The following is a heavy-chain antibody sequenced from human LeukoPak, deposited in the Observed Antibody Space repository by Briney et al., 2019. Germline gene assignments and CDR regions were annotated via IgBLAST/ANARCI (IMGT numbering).Heavy chain of an antibody. CDR2: IYTSGST. Sequence: SETLSLTCTVSGGSISSYYWSWIRQPAGKGLEWIGRIYTSGSTNYNPSLKSRVTISVDKSKNQFSLELSSVTAADTAVYYCAREGGFVVVTATYYFDYWGQGTLVTVSS. J-gene: IGHJ4*02. CDR3: AREGGFVVVTATYYFDY. D-gene: IGHD2-21*02. CDR1: GGSISSYY. V-gene: IGHV4-4*07.